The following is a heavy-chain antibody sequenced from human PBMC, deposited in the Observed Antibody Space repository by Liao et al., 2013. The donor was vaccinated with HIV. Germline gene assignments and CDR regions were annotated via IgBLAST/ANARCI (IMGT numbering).Heavy chain of an antibody. V-gene: IGHV4-30-4*08. D-gene: IGHD1/OR15-1a*01. J-gene: IGHJ6*03. CDR2: IYYSGTT. Sequence: QLQLRESGPGLVKPSQTLSLTCSVSGGSINSAEHFWTWIRQPPGKGLEWIGYIYYSGTTNYNSSLKSRLTISQDTSKNRFSLRLTSVTAADTAVYFCARVSNWNNYYFYIDVWGKGTTVIVSS. CDR3: ARVSNWNNYYFYIDV. CDR1: GGSINSAEHF.